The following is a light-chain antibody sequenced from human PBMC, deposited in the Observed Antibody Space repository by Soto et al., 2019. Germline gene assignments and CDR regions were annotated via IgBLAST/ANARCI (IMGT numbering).Light chain of an antibody. Sequence: DIQMTQSPSSLSASVGDRVTITCRASQSISSYLNWYQQKPGKAPKLLIYAASSLQSGVPSRFSGSGSGTDFTLTISSLQPEDFAPYYCQHSYSTWTFGQGTKVEIK. CDR1: QSISSY. V-gene: IGKV1-39*01. CDR3: QHSYSTWT. J-gene: IGKJ1*01. CDR2: AAS.